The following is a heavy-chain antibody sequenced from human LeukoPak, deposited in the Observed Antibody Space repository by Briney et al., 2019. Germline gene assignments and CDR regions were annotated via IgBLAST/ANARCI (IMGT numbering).Heavy chain of an antibody. J-gene: IGHJ3*02. CDR2: ISSSGSTI. CDR1: GFTFSDYY. V-gene: IGHV3-11*01. D-gene: IGHD3-9*01. Sequence: GGSLRLSCAASGFTFSDYYMSWIRQAPGKGLEWVSYISSSGSTIYYADSVKGRFTISRDSAKNSLYLQMNSLRAEDTAVYYCARGDDILTGYYPGAFDIWGQGTMVTVSS. CDR3: ARGDDILTGYYPGAFDI.